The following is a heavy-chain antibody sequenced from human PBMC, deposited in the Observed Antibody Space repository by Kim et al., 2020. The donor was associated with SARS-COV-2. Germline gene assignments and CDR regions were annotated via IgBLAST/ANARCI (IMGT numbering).Heavy chain of an antibody. V-gene: IGHV3-30*18. J-gene: IGHJ4*02. Sequence: GGSLRLSCAASGFTFSSYGMHWVRQAPGKGLEWVSVIRCNGSNKYYADSVKGRFTISRDNSKNTLYLQMNSLRAEDTAVYYCAKGSIARGVDYWGQGTLVTVSS. D-gene: IGHD6-6*01. CDR1: GFTFSSYG. CDR2: IRCNGSNK. CDR3: AKGSIARGVDY.